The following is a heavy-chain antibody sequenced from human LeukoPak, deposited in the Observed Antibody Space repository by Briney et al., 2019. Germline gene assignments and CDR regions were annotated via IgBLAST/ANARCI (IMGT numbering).Heavy chain of an antibody. J-gene: IGHJ4*02. CDR3: ARAEGWEYQLLLGIDY. V-gene: IGHV3-48*01. CDR2: ISSSSSTI. D-gene: IGHD2-2*01. Sequence: GGSLRLSCAASGFTFSSYSMNWVRQAPGKGLEWVSYISSSSSTIYYADSVKGRFTISRDNAKNSLYLQMNSLRAEDTAVYYCARAEGWEYQLLLGIDYWGQGTLVTVSS. CDR1: GFTFSSYS.